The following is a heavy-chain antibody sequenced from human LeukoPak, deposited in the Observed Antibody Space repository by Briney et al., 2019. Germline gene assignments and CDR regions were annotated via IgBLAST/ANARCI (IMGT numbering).Heavy chain of an antibody. CDR3: ARGGYSRVDY. V-gene: IGHV3-48*03. Sequence: QPGRSLRLSCAASGFTFSSYEMNWVRQAPGKGLEWVSYISSSGSTIYYADSLKGRFTISRDNAKNSLYLQMNSLRAEDTAVYYCARGGYSRVDYWGQGTLVTVSS. J-gene: IGHJ4*02. D-gene: IGHD3-10*01. CDR2: ISSSGSTI. CDR1: GFTFSSYE.